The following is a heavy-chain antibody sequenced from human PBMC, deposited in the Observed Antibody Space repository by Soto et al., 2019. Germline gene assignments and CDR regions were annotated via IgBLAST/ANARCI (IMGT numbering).Heavy chain of an antibody. Sequence: ASVQVSCKASGYTFTSYDINWVRQATGQGLEWMGWMNPNSGNTGYAQKFQGRVTMTRNTSISTAYMELSSLRSEDTAVYYCARGGGAAAGTPYYYYYYGMDVRGQRTTVPVS. CDR3: ARGGGAAAGTPYYYYYYGMDV. CDR1: GYTFTSYD. D-gene: IGHD6-13*01. V-gene: IGHV1-8*01. CDR2: MNPNSGNT. J-gene: IGHJ6*02.